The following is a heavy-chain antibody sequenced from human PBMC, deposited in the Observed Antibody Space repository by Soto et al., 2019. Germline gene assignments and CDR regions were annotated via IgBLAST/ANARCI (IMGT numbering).Heavy chain of an antibody. V-gene: IGHV1-69*05. CDR3: ARGSSIAASPDAFDI. D-gene: IGHD6-6*01. CDR1: GGTLSDHG. CDR2: TXHXXXTX. Sequence: SVKVSCKASGGTLSDHGVAWLRQAPGQGLEWMGXTXHXXXTXKXAXKXXXXVTITRDTSASTAYMELSRLRSEDTAVYYCARGSSIAASPDAFDIWGQGTMVTVSS. J-gene: IGHJ3*02.